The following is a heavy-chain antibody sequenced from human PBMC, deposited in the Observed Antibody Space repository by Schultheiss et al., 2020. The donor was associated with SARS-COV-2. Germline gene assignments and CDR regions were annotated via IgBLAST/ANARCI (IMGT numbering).Heavy chain of an antibody. D-gene: IGHD4-17*01. CDR3: ARGHTVTTYYYYYYGMDV. J-gene: IGHJ6*02. V-gene: IGHV4-59*01. CDR1: GGSISSYH. Sequence: SETLSLTCTVSGGSISSYHWSWIRQPPGKGLEWIGYIYYSGSTNYNPSLKSRVTISVDTSKNQFSLKLSSVTAADTAVYYCARGHTVTTYYYYYYGMDVWGQGTTVTVSS. CDR2: IYYSGST.